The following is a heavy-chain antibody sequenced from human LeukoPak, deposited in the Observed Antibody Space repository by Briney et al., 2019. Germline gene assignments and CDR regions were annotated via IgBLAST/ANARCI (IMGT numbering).Heavy chain of an antibody. CDR3: ARELLSSRAAFDT. Sequence: KPSETLSLTCAGYGGSLNDYLWGWIRQRPGQGLEGIGEVGHSGTTNSNPSLKSRVTISVDPSKNLFSLKLYSVTAADTAVYFCARELLSSRAAFDTWGQGTVVTVSS. D-gene: IGHD2-21*01. V-gene: IGHV4-34*01. CDR2: VGHSGTT. CDR1: GGSLNDYL. J-gene: IGHJ3*02.